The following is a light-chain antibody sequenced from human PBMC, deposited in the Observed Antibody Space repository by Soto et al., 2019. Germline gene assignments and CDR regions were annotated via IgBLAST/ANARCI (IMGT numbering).Light chain of an antibody. V-gene: IGKV3-20*01. J-gene: IGKJ1*01. Sequence: EIVLTQSPGTLSLSPGERATLSCRASQSVSSSYLAWYQQKPGQAPRLLIYGASSRATGIPDRFSGSGSGTDFTLTISRLEPADFAVYYCQQYGSSPWTFGQGTKVEIK. CDR3: QQYGSSPWT. CDR1: QSVSSSY. CDR2: GAS.